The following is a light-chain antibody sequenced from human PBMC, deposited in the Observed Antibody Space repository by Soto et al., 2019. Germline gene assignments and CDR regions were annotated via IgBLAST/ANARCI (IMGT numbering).Light chain of an antibody. CDR2: DNN. V-gene: IGLV1-51*01. Sequence: QSALTQPPSVSAAPGQKVTISCSGSSSNIGNNYVSWYQQFPGTAPKLLIYDNNERPSGIPDRFSGSKSGTSATLGITGLQTGDEADYYCGTWDGSLSAGVFGKGTQLTVL. CDR3: GTWDGSLSAGV. J-gene: IGLJ2*01. CDR1: SSNIGNNY.